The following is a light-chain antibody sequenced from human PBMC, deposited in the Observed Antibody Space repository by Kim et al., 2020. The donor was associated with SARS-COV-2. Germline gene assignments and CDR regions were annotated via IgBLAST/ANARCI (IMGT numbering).Light chain of an antibody. CDR1: QSLGNS. Sequence: SLSPGERATLSCRASQSLGNSLAWYQHKPGLAPRLLVYHASNRATGIPARFSGSGSGTDFTLTISSLEPEDFAVYYCQQRSNWPLTFGGGTKVEI. CDR2: HAS. CDR3: QQRSNWPLT. V-gene: IGKV3-11*01. J-gene: IGKJ4*01.